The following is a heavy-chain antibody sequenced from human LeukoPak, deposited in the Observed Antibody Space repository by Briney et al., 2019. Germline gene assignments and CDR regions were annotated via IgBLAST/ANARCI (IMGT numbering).Heavy chain of an antibody. V-gene: IGHV4-39*07. CDR3: ARDRVEQQLAYYYYYGMDV. Sequence: SSETLSLTCTVSGGSISSSSYYWGWIRQPPGKGLEWIGSIYYSGSTYYNPSLKSRVTISVDTSKNQFSLKLSSVTAADTAVYYCARDRVEQQLAYYYYYGMDVWGQGTTVTVSS. J-gene: IGHJ6*02. CDR1: GGSISSSSYY. CDR2: IYYSGST. D-gene: IGHD6-13*01.